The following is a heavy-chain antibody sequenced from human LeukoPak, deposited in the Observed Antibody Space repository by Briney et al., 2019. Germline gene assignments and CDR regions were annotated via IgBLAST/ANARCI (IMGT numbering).Heavy chain of an antibody. CDR2: ISSSGSTI. J-gene: IGHJ6*04. V-gene: IGHV3-48*04. CDR1: GFTFYTYG. CDR3: AELGITMIGGV. D-gene: IGHD3-10*02. Sequence: GRSLRLSCAASGFTFYTYGMHWVRQAPGKGLEWVSYISSSGSTIYYADSVKDRFTISRDNAKNSLYLQMNSLRAEDTAVYYCAELGITMIGGVWGKGTTVTISS.